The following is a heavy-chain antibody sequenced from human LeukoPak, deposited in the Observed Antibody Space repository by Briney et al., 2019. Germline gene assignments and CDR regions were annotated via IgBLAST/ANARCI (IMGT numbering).Heavy chain of an antibody. CDR2: IYTSGST. J-gene: IGHJ3*02. CDR3: ARTMQSVAPVLLGAIDI. V-gene: IGHV4-4*09. Sequence: PSETLSLTCTVSGGSISSYYWSWIRQPPGKGLEWIGYIYTSGSTNYNPSLKSRVTISVDTSKNQFSLKLSSVTAADTAVYYCARTMQSVAPVLLGAIDIWGQGTMVTVSS. CDR1: GGSISSYY. D-gene: IGHD1-26*01.